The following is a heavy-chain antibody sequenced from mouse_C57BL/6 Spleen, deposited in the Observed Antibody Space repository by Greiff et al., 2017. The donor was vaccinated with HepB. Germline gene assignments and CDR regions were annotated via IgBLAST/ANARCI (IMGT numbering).Heavy chain of an antibody. CDR2: INPNNGGT. V-gene: IGHV1-18*01. Sequence: VQLKQSGPELVKPGASVKIPCKASGYTFTDYNMDWVKQSHGKSLEWIGDINPNNGGTIYNQKFKGKATLTVDKSSSTAYMELRSLTSEDTAVYYCARLGYGSSIFDYWGQGTTLTVSS. CDR1: GYTFTDYN. J-gene: IGHJ2*01. D-gene: IGHD1-1*01. CDR3: ARLGYGSSIFDY.